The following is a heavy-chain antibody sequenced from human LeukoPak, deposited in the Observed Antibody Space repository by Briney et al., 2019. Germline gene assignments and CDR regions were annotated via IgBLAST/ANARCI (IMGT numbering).Heavy chain of an antibody. CDR2: MYSGGNT. D-gene: IGHD3-10*01. V-gene: IGHV3-53*01. CDR1: GFTVSSNY. Sequence: AGSLRLSCAASGFTVSSNYMTWVRQAPGKGLELVSIMYSGGNTYDADSAKGRFTISRDNSKNMVYLQMNSLRTEDTALYYCARLLWFGEEAFDIWGQGTMVTVSS. J-gene: IGHJ3*02. CDR3: ARLLWFGEEAFDI.